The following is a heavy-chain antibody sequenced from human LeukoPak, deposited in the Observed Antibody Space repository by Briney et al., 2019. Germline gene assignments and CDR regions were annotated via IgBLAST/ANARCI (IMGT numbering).Heavy chain of an antibody. J-gene: IGHJ4*02. Sequence: SETLSLTCTVSGGSISSYYWSWIRQPPGKGLEWIGYIYYSGSTNYNPSLKSRVTISVDTSKNQFSLKLSSVTAADTAVYYCAMSPGRDYYDSGPDYWGQGTLATVSS. CDR3: AMSPGRDYYDSGPDY. V-gene: IGHV4-59*01. D-gene: IGHD3-22*01. CDR1: GGSISSYY. CDR2: IYYSGST.